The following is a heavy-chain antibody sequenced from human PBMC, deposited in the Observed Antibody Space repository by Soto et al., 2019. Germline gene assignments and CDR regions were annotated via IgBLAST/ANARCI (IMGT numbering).Heavy chain of an antibody. Sequence: GGSLRLSCAASGFTFSSYGMHWVRQAPGKGLEWVAVISYDGSNKYYADSVKGRFTISRDNSKNTLYLQMNSLRAEDTAVYYCAKVFSGYSYLASGMDVWGQGTRVTVSS. J-gene: IGHJ6*02. V-gene: IGHV3-30*18. CDR2: ISYDGSNK. D-gene: IGHD5-18*01. CDR1: GFTFSSYG. CDR3: AKVFSGYSYLASGMDV.